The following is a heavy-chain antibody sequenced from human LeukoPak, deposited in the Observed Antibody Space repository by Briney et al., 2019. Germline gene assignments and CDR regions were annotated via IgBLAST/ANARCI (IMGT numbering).Heavy chain of an antibody. Sequence: SQTLSLTCTVSGGSISSGGYYWSWIRQHPGKGLEWIGYIYYSGSTYYNPSLKSRVTISVDTSKNQFSLKLSSVTAADTAVYYCAREVLLWFGDSNYYYYGMDVWGQGTTVTVSS. J-gene: IGHJ6*02. CDR3: AREVLLWFGDSNYYYYGMDV. CDR1: GGSISSGGYY. V-gene: IGHV4-31*03. D-gene: IGHD3-10*01. CDR2: IYYSGST.